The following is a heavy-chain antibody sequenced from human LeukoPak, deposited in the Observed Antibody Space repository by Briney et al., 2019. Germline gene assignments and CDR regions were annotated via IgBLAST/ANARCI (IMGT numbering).Heavy chain of an antibody. V-gene: IGHV4-38-2*02. Sequence: SETLSLTCTVSGYSITSGYYWGWIRQSPGKGLAWIGSIYHSGSSYYNPSLKSRVTISVDTSKNQFSLKLSSVTAADTAVYYCARVVQGHAFDIWGQGTMVTVSS. D-gene: IGHD3-10*01. CDR2: IYHSGSS. J-gene: IGHJ3*02. CDR1: GYSITSGYY. CDR3: ARVVQGHAFDI.